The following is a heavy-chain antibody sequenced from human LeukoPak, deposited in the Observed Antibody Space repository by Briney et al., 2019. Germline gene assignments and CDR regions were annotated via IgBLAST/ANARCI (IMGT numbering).Heavy chain of an antibody. V-gene: IGHV1-2*06. Sequence: ASVKVSCKASGYTFTGYYMHWVRQAPGQGLEWMGRINPNSGGTNYAQKFQGRVTMTRDTSISTAYMGLSRLRSDDTAVYYCARVFCGGDCYQDWFDPWGQGTLVTVSS. CDR2: INPNSGGT. CDR3: ARVFCGGDCYQDWFDP. D-gene: IGHD2-21*02. CDR1: GYTFTGYY. J-gene: IGHJ5*02.